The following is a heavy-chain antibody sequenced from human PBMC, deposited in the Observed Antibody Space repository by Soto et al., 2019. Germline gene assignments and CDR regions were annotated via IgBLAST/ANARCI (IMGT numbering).Heavy chain of an antibody. CDR3: ARERGGYKYLDY. CDR1: GYTFASYG. CDR2: INTYNGNI. V-gene: IGHV1-18*01. J-gene: IGHJ4*02. Sequence: QVQLVQSGAEVKKPGASVKVSCEVSGYTFASYGISWARQAPGQGLEWMGWINTYNGNINYAQKFQGRVTMTTDTSTSTAYTASRSLRSDDTALYYCARERGGYKYLDYWGQGTLVTVSS. D-gene: IGHD1-26*01.